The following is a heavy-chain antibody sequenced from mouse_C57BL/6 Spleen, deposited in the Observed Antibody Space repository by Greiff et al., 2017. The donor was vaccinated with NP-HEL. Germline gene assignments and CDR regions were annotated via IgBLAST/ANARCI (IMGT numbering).Heavy chain of an antibody. J-gene: IGHJ2*01. Sequence: EVQLQQSGPVLVKPGASVKMSCKASGYTFTDYYMNWVKQSHGKSLEWIGVINPYNGGTSYNQKFKGKATLTVDKSSSTAYMELNSLTSEDSAVYYCARGPYDYVDYWGQDTTLTVSS. CDR3: ARGPYDYVDY. CDR1: GYTFTDYY. D-gene: IGHD2-3*01. V-gene: IGHV1-19*01. CDR2: INPYNGGT.